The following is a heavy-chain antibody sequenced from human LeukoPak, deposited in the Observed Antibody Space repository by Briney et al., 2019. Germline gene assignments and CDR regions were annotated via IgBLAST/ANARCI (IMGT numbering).Heavy chain of an antibody. J-gene: IGHJ3*02. V-gene: IGHV4-39*01. D-gene: IGHD5-12*01. CDR1: GGSISSSSYY. CDR2: IYYSGST. Sequence: TSSETLSLTCTVSGGSISSSSYYWGRIRQPPGKGLEWIGSIYYSGSTYYTPSLKSRVTISVDTSKNQFSLKLSSVTAADTAVYYCARHSRSGYSGYENAFDIWGQGTMVTVSS. CDR3: ARHSRSGYSGYENAFDI.